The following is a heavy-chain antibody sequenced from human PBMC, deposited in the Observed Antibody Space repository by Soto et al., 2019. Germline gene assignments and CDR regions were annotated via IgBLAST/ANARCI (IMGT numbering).Heavy chain of an antibody. Sequence: QLQLQESGSGLVKPSQTLSLACAVSGGSISSGGYSWSWIRQPPGKGLEWIGYIYHSGRTYYNPSSNRRVTISVDRAKNQSSLKLSSVTAAATAVYYCARVPDRWGQGTLVTVSS. CDR2: IYHSGRT. V-gene: IGHV4-30-2*01. CDR3: ARVPDR. D-gene: IGHD2-2*01. J-gene: IGHJ5*02. CDR1: GGSISSGGYS.